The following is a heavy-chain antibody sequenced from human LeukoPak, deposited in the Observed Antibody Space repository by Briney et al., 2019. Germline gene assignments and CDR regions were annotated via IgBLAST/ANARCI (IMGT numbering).Heavy chain of an antibody. CDR1: GFTFSTFW. D-gene: IGHD1-26*01. CDR3: ARWAGGHYDY. CDR2: IKQDGSEK. J-gene: IGHJ4*02. Sequence: GGSLRLSCAASGFTFSTFWMSWVRQAPGQGLEWVANIKQDGSEKYYVDSVKGRFTISRDNDKNSMYLQMNSLRAEDTAVYYCARWAGGHYDYWGQGTLVTASS. V-gene: IGHV3-7*01.